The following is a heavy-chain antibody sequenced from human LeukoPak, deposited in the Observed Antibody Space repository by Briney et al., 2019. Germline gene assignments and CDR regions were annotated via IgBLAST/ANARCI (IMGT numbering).Heavy chain of an antibody. Sequence: ASVKVSCKAAGYSFSSYGISWVRQAPGQGLEWMGWISGYTGNTNYAQKVQGRVTMTTDTSTSTAYMELRSMRSDDTAVYYCARRNEGNWGFDYWGQGTLVTVSS. J-gene: IGHJ4*02. V-gene: IGHV1-18*01. CDR2: ISGYTGNT. D-gene: IGHD7-27*01. CDR1: GYSFSSYG. CDR3: ARRNEGNWGFDY.